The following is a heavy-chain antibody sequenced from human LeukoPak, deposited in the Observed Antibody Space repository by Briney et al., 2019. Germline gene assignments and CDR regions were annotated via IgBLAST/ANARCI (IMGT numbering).Heavy chain of an antibody. CDR3: AREGRTDYGASRSFDI. Sequence: ASVKVSCKASGYTFTSYGISWVRQAPGQGLEWMGWISAYNGNTNSAQKLQGRVTITTDTSTSTAYVEPRSMTSEDRAVYYCAREGRTDYGASRSFDIWGQGTMVTVSS. J-gene: IGHJ3*02. CDR1: GYTFTSYG. CDR2: ISAYNGNT. V-gene: IGHV1-18*01. D-gene: IGHD4-17*01.